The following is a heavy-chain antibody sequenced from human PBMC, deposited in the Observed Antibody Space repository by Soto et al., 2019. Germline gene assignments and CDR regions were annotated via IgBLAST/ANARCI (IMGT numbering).Heavy chain of an antibody. CDR2: VRSKAKSYAT. Sequence: GGSLRLSCAASGFTFSGSAVHWVRQASGKGLEWVGRVRSKAKSYATAHAASVKGRFTISREDSKNTAYLQMNSLKTEDTAVYYCTRREDTAMASFDYWGQGILVTVSS. V-gene: IGHV3-73*01. CDR1: GFTFSGSA. CDR3: TRREDTAMASFDY. J-gene: IGHJ4*02. D-gene: IGHD5-18*01.